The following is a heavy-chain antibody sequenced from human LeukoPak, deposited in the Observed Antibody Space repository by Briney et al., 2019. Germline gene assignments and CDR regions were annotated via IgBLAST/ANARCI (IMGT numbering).Heavy chain of an antibody. CDR3: ARDPTLTYSSSKAGEYY. Sequence: ASVKVSCKASGYTFTGYYMRWVRQAPGQGLEWMGWINPNSGGTNYAQKFQGRVTMTRDTSISTAYMELSRLRSDDTAVYYCARDPTLTYSSSKAGEYYWGQGTLVTVSS. D-gene: IGHD6-6*01. V-gene: IGHV1-2*02. CDR2: INPNSGGT. J-gene: IGHJ4*02. CDR1: GYTFTGYY.